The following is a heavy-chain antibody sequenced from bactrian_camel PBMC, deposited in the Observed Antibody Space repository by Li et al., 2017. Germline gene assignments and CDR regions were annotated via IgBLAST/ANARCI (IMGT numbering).Heavy chain of an antibody. J-gene: IGHJ4*01. D-gene: IGHD7*01. V-gene: IGHV3S55*01. Sequence: LVESGGGSVQAGGSLTLSYTVSGHTYLNYCMGWFRQAPGKGREGVAAIENDGTTTYADSVKGRFTISQEKGKNTVYLRMNSLKPDDSGTYICAYESGTTPDLCRRRGPGGYFGQGTQVTVS. CDR1: GHTYLNYC. CDR2: IENDGTT.